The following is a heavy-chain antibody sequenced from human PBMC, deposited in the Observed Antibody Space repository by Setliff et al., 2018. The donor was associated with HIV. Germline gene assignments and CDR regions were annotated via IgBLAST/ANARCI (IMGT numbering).Heavy chain of an antibody. V-gene: IGHV4-61*03. J-gene: IGHJ4*02. Sequence: SETLSLTCTVSGDSVSSRSYYWSWIRQPPGKGLEWIGYIYYSGSTNYNPSLKSRVTISVDTSKNHFSLELRSVTAADTAVYYCAQLGMVDDFDYWGQGTLVTVS. CDR2: IYYSGST. CDR1: GDSVSSRSYY. CDR3: AQLGMVDDFDY. D-gene: IGHD1-1*01.